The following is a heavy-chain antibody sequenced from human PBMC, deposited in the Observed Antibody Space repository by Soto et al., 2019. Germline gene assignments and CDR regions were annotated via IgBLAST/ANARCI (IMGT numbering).Heavy chain of an antibody. J-gene: IGHJ6*02. CDR1: GGSISSYY. Sequence: SETLSLTYPVSGGSISSYYWSWIRQPPGKGLEWIGYIYYSGSTNYNPSLKSRVTISVDTSKNQFSLKLSSVTAADTAVYYCARDRADFGGVIGGVVSYGMDVWGQGTTVTVSS. CDR3: ARDRADFGGVIGGVVSYGMDV. D-gene: IGHD3-16*02. CDR2: IYYSGST. V-gene: IGHV4-59*01.